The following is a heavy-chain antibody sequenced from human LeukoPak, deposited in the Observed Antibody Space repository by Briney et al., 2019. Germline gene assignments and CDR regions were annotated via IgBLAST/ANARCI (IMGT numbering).Heavy chain of an antibody. CDR1: GFTFSSYA. CDR2: ISYDGSNK. V-gene: IGHV3-30*01. J-gene: IGHJ4*02. Sequence: GGSLRLSCAASGFTFSSYAMHWVRQAPGKGLEWVAVISYDGSNKYYADSVKGRFTISRDNSKNTLYLQMNSLRAEDTAVYYCARMLRGGLSFLRSYFDYWGQGTLVTVSS. D-gene: IGHD3-16*02. CDR3: ARMLRGGLSFLRSYFDY.